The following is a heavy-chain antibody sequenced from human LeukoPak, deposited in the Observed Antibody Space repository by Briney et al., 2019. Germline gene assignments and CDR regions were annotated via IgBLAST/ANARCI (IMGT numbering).Heavy chain of an antibody. CDR2: ISSTSRHI. V-gene: IGHV3-21*01. CDR3: VRDLNTITTAFFVY. D-gene: IGHD4-11*01. CDR1: GFTFSSYS. Sequence: PGGSLRLSCAASGFTFSSYSMNRVRQAPGKGLEWVSSISSTSRHIYYADSVKGRFTISRDDASNSLYLQMNSLRAEDTAVYYCVRDLNTITTAFFVYWGRGTLVTVSS. J-gene: IGHJ4*02.